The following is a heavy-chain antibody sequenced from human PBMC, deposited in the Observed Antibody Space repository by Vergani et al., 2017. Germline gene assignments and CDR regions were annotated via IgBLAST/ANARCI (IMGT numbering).Heavy chain of an antibody. D-gene: IGHD6-19*01. Sequence: QVQLVESGGGLVKPGGSLRLSCAASGFTFSDYYMSWIRQAPGKGLEWVSYISSSSSYTNYADSVKGRFTISRANAKNFLYLQMNSLRAEHTAVYYCAIDPRPSIAVAGFDDWGQGNLVTVSS. V-gene: IGHV3-11*06. CDR3: AIDPRPSIAVAGFDD. CDR1: GFTFSDYY. J-gene: IGHJ4*02. CDR2: ISSSSSYT.